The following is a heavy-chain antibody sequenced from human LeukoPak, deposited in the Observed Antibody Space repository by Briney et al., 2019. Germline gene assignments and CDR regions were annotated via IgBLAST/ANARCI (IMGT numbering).Heavy chain of an antibody. V-gene: IGHV3-9*01. CDR1: GFTFDDYA. J-gene: IGHJ6*02. CDR3: AKDIRYYDSSGYSPEWYYYYGMDV. D-gene: IGHD3-22*01. Sequence: GGSLRLSCAASGFTFDDYAMHWVRQAPGKGLEWVSGISWNSGSIGYADSVKGRFTISRDNAKNSLYLQMNSLRAEDTALYSCAKDIRYYDSSGYSPEWYYYYGMDVWGQGTTVTVSS. CDR2: ISWNSGSI.